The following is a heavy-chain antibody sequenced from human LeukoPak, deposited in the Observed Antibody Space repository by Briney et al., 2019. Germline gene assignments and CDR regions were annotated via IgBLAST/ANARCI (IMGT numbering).Heavy chain of an antibody. CDR1: GFTFSSYS. D-gene: IGHD3-10*01. CDR3: ARYGSGTSYITNYFDY. V-gene: IGHV3-48*02. Sequence: PGGSLRLSCAASGFTFSSYSMNWVRQAPGKGLEWVSYINSDSRTIYYADSVKGRFTISRDNAKNSLYLQMKSLRDEDTAVYYCARYGSGTSYITNYFDYWGQGTLVTVSS. J-gene: IGHJ4*02. CDR2: INSDSRTI.